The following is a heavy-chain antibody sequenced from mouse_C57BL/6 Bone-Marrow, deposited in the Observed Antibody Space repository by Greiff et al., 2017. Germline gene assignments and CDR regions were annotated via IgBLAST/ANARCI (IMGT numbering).Heavy chain of an antibody. CDR1: GYTFTDYY. Sequence: VQLQQSGAELVRPGASVKLSCKASGYTFTDYYINWVKQRPGQGLEWIARIYPGSGNTYYNEKFKGKATLTAEKSSSTAYMQLSSLTSEDSAVYICASGLPYYYAMDYWGQGTSVTVSS. D-gene: IGHD2-2*01. J-gene: IGHJ4*01. V-gene: IGHV1-76*01. CDR2: IYPGSGNT. CDR3: ASGLPYYYAMDY.